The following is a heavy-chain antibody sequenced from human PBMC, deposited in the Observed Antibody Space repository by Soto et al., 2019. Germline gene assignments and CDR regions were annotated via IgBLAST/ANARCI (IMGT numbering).Heavy chain of an antibody. D-gene: IGHD4-17*01. CDR3: ARDTTVVTTRVGENSFDP. CDR2: ISYDGSNK. CDR1: GFTFSSYA. V-gene: IGHV3-30-3*01. Sequence: VQLVESGGGVVQPGRSLTLSCAASGFTFSSYAMHWVRQAPGKGLEWVAVISYDGSNKYYADSVKGRFTISRDNSKNTLYLQMNSLRAEDTAVYYCARDTTVVTTRVGENSFDPWGQGTLVTVS. J-gene: IGHJ5*02.